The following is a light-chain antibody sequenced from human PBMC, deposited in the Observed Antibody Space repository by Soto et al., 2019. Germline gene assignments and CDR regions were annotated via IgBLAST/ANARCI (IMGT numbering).Light chain of an antibody. CDR1: SSDGGGSNY. V-gene: IGLV2-8*01. J-gene: IGLJ3*02. Sequence: QSALTQPPSASGSSGQSVTISCTGISSDGGGSNYVSWYQQHPGKAPKLIIYEVTKRPSGVPDRFSGSKSGNTASLTVSGLQADDEADYYCNSYAGSNNLMFGGGTKVTVL. CDR2: EVT. CDR3: NSYAGSNNLM.